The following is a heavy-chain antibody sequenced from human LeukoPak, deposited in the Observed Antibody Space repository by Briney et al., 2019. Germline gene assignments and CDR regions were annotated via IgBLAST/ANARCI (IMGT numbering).Heavy chain of an antibody. V-gene: IGHV4-34*01. CDR2: INHSGST. CDR1: GGSFSGYY. D-gene: IGHD2-2*01. Sequence: SEXLSLTCAVYGGSFSGYYWSWIRQPPGKGLEWIGEINHSGSTNYNPSLTSRVTISVDTSKNQFSLKLSSVTAADTAVYYCARVGCSSTSCYPGAFDIWGQGTMVTVSS. CDR3: ARVGCSSTSCYPGAFDI. J-gene: IGHJ3*02.